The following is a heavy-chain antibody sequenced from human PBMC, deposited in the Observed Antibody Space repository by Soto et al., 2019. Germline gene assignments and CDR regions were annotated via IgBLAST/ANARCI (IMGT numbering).Heavy chain of an antibody. V-gene: IGHV1-46*01. D-gene: IGHD2-15*01. CDR1: GYTFTSYY. J-gene: IGHJ4*02. Sequence: QVQLVQSGAEVKKPGASVKVSCKASGYTFTSYYMHWVRQAPGQGLEWMGIINPSGGSTSYAQKFQGIVTMTRDTSTSTVYMELSSLRSEDTAVYYCARAPPSYGGNHAFDYWGQGTLVTVSS. CDR2: INPSGGST. CDR3: ARAPPSYGGNHAFDY.